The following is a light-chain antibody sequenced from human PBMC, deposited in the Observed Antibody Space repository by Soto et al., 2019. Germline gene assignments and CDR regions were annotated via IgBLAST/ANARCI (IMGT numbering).Light chain of an antibody. CDR2: EVT. J-gene: IGLJ1*01. Sequence: QSVLTQPASVPGSPGQSITISCTGTSSDVGGYDYVSWYQQHPGKAPKLMIYEVTNRPSGVSNRFSGSRSGNTASLTISGLLAEDEADYYCSSYTSRTSLSFVFGAGTKVTVL. V-gene: IGLV2-14*01. CDR3: SSYTSRTSLSFV. CDR1: SSDVGGYDY.